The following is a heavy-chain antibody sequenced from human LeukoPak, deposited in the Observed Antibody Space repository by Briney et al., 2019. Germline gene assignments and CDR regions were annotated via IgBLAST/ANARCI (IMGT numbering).Heavy chain of an antibody. V-gene: IGHV1-2*06. CDR3: AGEDNSSGYRPFDI. J-gene: IGHJ3*02. CDR1: GYTSTSYG. Sequence: ASVKVSCKASGYTSTSYGISWVRQAPGQGLEWMGRINPNNGGTNYAQKFQGRVTMTRDMSMSTAYMELSRLRSDDTAVYYCAGEDNSSGYRPFDIWGQGTMVTVPS. D-gene: IGHD3-22*01. CDR2: INPNNGGT.